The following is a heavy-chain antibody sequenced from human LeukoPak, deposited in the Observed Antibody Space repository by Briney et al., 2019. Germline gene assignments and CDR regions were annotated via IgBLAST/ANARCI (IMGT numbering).Heavy chain of an antibody. CDR1: GFTFDDYA. V-gene: IGHV3-9*01. Sequence: PGGSLRLSCAASGFTFDDYAMHWVRQAPGKGLEWVSGISWNSGSIVYADSVKGRFTISRDNAKKSLYLQMNSLRAEDTALYYCAKDSVGGIAARPYYFDYWGQGTLVTVSS. CDR3: AKDSVGGIAARPYYFDY. J-gene: IGHJ4*02. D-gene: IGHD6-6*01. CDR2: ISWNSGSI.